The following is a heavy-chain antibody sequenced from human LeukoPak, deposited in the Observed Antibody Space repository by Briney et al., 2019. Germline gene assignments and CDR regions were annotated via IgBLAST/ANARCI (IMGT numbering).Heavy chain of an antibody. CDR2: IYYSGST. CDR1: GGSISSGGYS. V-gene: IGHV4-31*03. J-gene: IGHJ6*02. CDR3: ARELAGRPPTYGMDV. Sequence: PSETLSLTCTVSGGSISSGGYSWSWIRQHPGKGLEWIGYIYYSGSTYYNPSLKSRVTISVDTSKNQFSLKLSSVTAADTAVYYCARELAGRPPTYGMDVWGQGTTVTVSS.